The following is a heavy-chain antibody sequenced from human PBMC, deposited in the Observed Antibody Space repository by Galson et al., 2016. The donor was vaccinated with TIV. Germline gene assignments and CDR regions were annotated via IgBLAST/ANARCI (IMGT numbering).Heavy chain of an antibody. CDR3: ARGVSSGSAWLDP. J-gene: IGHJ5*02. D-gene: IGHD3-10*01. Sequence: QSGAEVKKPGESLRISCKGSGYSFTRYWINWVRQMPGKGLEWIGRIDPSDSYTNHSPSFQGHVTISVDKSVDTAYLQWSSLKASDTAIYYCARGVSSGSAWLDPWGQGTLVSVSS. V-gene: IGHV5-10-1*01. CDR1: GYSFTRYW. CDR2: IDPSDSYT.